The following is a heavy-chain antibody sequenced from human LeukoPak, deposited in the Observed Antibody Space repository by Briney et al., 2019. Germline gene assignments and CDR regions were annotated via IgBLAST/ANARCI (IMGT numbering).Heavy chain of an antibody. V-gene: IGHV4-59*01. CDR3: ARDGPLYCGGDCYSGGAFDI. CDR1: GGSMSSYY. Sequence: SETLSLTCTVSGGSMSSYYWSWIRQPPGKGLEWIGYIYYGRSTNYNPSLKSRVTISVDTSKNQFSLKLSSVTAADTAVYYCARDGPLYCGGDCYSGGAFDIWGQGTMVTVSS. D-gene: IGHD2-21*02. J-gene: IGHJ3*02. CDR2: IYYGRST.